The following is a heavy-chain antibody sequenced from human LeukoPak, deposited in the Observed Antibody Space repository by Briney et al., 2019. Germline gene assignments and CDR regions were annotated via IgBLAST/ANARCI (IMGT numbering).Heavy chain of an antibody. V-gene: IGHV3-53*05. Sequence: GGSLRLSCAASGFTVGTNYMSWVRQAPGKGLEWVSLIYSGSSTYYANSVKGRFTISRDNSKNTLYLQMNSLRAEDTAVYYCAADGGSGRGYYFDYWGQGTLVTVSS. J-gene: IGHJ4*02. CDR2: IYSGSST. CDR1: GFTVGTNY. D-gene: IGHD6-19*01. CDR3: AADGGSGRGYYFDY.